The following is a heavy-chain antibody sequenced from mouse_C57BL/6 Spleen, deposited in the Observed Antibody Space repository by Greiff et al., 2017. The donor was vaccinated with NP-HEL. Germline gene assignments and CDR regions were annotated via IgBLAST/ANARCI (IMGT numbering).Heavy chain of an antibody. J-gene: IGHJ3*01. D-gene: IGHD3-2*02. CDR3: ARGGTAQGWFAY. CDR2: ILPGSGSP. V-gene: IGHV1-9*01. Sequence: QVQLQQSGAELMKPGASVKLSCKATGYTFTGYWIEWVKQRPGHGLEWIGEILPGSGSPNYIEKFKGKATFTADTSSNTAYMQLSSLTTEDSAIDYCARGGTAQGWFAYWGQGTLVTVSA. CDR1: GYTFTGYW.